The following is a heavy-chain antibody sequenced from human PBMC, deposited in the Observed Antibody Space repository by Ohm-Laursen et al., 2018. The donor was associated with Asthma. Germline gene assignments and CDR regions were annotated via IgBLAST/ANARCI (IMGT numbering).Heavy chain of an antibody. CDR3: ARDCSGGSCEIRDYYGMDV. V-gene: IGHV4-31*03. Sequence: SQTLSLTCSVSGGSISSANYYWSWIRQHPGKGLEWIGYIYYSGSTYYNPSLKRRVTISVDTSKNQFSLKLSSVTAADTAVYYCARDCSGGSCEIRDYYGMDVWGQGTTVTVSS. J-gene: IGHJ6*02. CDR1: GGSISSANYY. D-gene: IGHD2-15*01. CDR2: IYYSGST.